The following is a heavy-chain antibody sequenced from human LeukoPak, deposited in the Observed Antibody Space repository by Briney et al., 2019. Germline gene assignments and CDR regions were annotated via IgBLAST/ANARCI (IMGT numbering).Heavy chain of an antibody. J-gene: IGHJ5*02. CDR3: ARVKYSSGSTSSWFDP. V-gene: IGHV4-59*08. D-gene: IGHD3-10*01. Sequence: PSETLSLPCTVSGGSKSIYHWSWFRQPPGTGLEWIGYIEYSGGTTYNSSLKSRVTISVDTSKNQFSLKLSSVTAADTAVYYCARVKYSSGSTSSWFDPWGRGTPVAVSS. CDR2: IEYSGGT. CDR1: GGSKSIYH.